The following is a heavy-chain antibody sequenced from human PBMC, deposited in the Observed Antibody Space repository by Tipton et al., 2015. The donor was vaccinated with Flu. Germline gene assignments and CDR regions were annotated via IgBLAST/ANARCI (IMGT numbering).Heavy chain of an antibody. CDR2: ISWIGGTI. D-gene: IGHD6-19*01. CDR3: ATSGGAVAGTPHY. CDR1: GFNFDDYA. V-gene: IGHV3-9*01. J-gene: IGHJ4*02. Sequence: SLRLSCAASGFNFDDYAMHWVRQAPGKGLEWVSGISWIGGTITYANSVKGRFTISRDNAKKSLYLEMNSLRPEDTALYYCATSGGAVAGTPHYWGQGTLVTVSP.